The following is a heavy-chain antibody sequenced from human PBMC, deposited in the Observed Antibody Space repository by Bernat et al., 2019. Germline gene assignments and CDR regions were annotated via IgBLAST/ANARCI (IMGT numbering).Heavy chain of an antibody. Sequence: EVQLVESGGDWVQPGGSLRLSCVASGFTFSNHWMTWVRQAPGKGLEWVANINEGGSVEHYLDSVKGRFTISRDNAKNSLYLQMNSLGGEDTAVYYCARGGLSKTPADQWGQGTLVTVSS. J-gene: IGHJ5*02. D-gene: IGHD3/OR15-3a*01. CDR1: GFTFSNHW. CDR2: INEGGSVE. CDR3: ARGGLSKTPADQ. V-gene: IGHV3-7*01.